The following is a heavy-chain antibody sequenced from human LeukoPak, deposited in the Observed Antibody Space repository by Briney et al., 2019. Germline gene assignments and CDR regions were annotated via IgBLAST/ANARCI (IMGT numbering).Heavy chain of an antibody. CDR1: GFTFSSYD. V-gene: IGHV3-21*01. Sequence: GGSLRLSCAASGFTFSSYDMSWVRQAPGKGLEWVSSISSSSSYIYYADSVKGRFTISRDNAKNSLYLQMNSLRAEDTAVYYCARPPGCSSTSCRFRDYWGQGTLVTVSS. CDR2: ISSSSSYI. CDR3: ARPPGCSSTSCRFRDY. D-gene: IGHD2-2*01. J-gene: IGHJ4*02.